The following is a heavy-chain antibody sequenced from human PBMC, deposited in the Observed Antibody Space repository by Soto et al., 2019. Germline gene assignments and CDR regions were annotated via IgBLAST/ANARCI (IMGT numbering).Heavy chain of an antibody. CDR3: ARDSDHIVVVNHIGMEV. Sequence: VGSLRLSCASSVFTFSSYWMHWVRQSPGKWLVWVSRINSDESSTSYADSVKGRLTISRDNAKNTLYLQMNSLRAEDTAVYYFARDSDHIVVVNHIGMEVWGEGPNVTVTS. V-gene: IGHV3-74*01. D-gene: IGHD2-21*01. J-gene: IGHJ6*01. CDR2: INSDESST. CDR1: VFTFSSYW.